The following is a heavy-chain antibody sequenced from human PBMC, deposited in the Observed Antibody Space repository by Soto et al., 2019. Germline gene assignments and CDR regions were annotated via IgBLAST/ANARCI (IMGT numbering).Heavy chain of an antibody. CDR1: GFTLSSYA. D-gene: IGHD5-18*01. CDR2: ISYDGSNK. J-gene: IGHJ2*01. V-gene: IGHV3-30-3*01. CDR3: ARDPLWGTAMVLWYFDL. Sequence: QVQLVESGEGVVQPGRSLRLSCAASGFTLSSYAMHWVRQAPGKGLEWVAVISYDGSNKYYADSVKGRFTISRDNSKNTLYLQMNSLRAEDTAVYYCARDPLWGTAMVLWYFDLWGRGTLVTVSS.